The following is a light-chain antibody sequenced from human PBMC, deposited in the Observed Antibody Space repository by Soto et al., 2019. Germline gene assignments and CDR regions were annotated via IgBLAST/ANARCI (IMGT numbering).Light chain of an antibody. V-gene: IGKV1D-12*01. CDR3: LQDINYPWT. J-gene: IGKJ1*01. CDR1: QGISRS. CDR2: SAS. Sequence: DIQMTQSPSSVSASVGDRVTITCQASQGISRSLAWYQQKPGKAPKLLIYSASSLQSGVPSRFSGSGFGTDFTLTISSLQPEDFATYYCLQDINYPWTFGQGTKVDIK.